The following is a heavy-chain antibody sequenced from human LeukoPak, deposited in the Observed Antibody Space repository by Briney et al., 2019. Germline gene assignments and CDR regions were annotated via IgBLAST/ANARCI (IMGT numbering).Heavy chain of an antibody. CDR2: IRYDGSNK. CDR3: AKSLSALPAALDY. J-gene: IGHJ4*02. CDR1: GLTFSSYG. Sequence: GGSLRLSCAASGLTFSSYGMHWVRQAPGKGLEWVAFIRYDGSNKYYADSVKGRFTISRDNSKNTLYLQMNSLRAEDTAVYYCAKSLSALPAALDYWGQGTLVTVSS. V-gene: IGHV3-30*02. D-gene: IGHD2-2*01.